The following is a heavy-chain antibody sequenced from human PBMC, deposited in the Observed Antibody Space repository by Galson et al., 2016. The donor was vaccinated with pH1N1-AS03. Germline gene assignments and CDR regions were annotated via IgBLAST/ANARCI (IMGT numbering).Heavy chain of an antibody. Sequence: QSGAEVKKPGEPLKISCKGSGYSFTSYWIGWVRQMPGKGLEWMGITYPGDSDTRYSPSFQGQVIISADKSISIAYLQWSSLKAWDTAIYHCAKPERFVIASTHGYYSGNDVGGHGTTVTVSS. J-gene: IGHJ6*02. V-gene: IGHV5-51*01. CDR1: GYSFTSYW. D-gene: IGHD2-15*01. CDR2: TYPGDSDT. CDR3: AKPERFVIASTHGYYSGNDV.